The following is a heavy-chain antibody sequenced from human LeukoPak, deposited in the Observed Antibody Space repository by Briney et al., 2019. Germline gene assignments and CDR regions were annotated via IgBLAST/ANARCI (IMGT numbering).Heavy chain of an antibody. Sequence: GGSLRLSCAASGFTFSSYGMSWVCQAPGKGLEWVSAISGSGGSTYYADSVKGRFTISRDNSKNTLYLQMNSLRAEDTAVYYCAKLAGDYEYYYYYMDVWGKGTTVTISS. D-gene: IGHD4-17*01. CDR2: ISGSGGST. CDR1: GFTFSSYG. CDR3: AKLAGDYEYYYYYMDV. J-gene: IGHJ6*03. V-gene: IGHV3-23*01.